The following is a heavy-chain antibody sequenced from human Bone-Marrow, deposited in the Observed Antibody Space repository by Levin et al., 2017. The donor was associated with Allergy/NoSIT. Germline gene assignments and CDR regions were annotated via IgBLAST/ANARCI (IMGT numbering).Heavy chain of an antibody. V-gene: IGHV4-38-2*01. CDR1: GFSINSAYY. D-gene: IGHD3-10*01. J-gene: IGHJ4*02. CDR3: ATGDNMIRGSLHY. CDR2: IFHSGST. Sequence: SQTLSLTCAVSGFSINSAYYWGWIRQPPGKGLEWIGSIFHSGSTYYNASLKSRVTISLDTSKNQFSLNLNSATAADTAFYYCATGDNMIRGSLHYWGQGTLVTVSS.